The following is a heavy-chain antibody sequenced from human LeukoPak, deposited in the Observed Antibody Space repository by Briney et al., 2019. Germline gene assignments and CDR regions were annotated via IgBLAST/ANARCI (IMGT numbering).Heavy chain of an antibody. V-gene: IGHV1-18*01. CDR1: GYTFTSYG. J-gene: IGHJ4*02. CDR3: ARDHNWDEVVVPAAMLP. Sequence: GASVTVSCKASGYTFTSYGISWVRQAPGQGLEWMGWISAYNGNTNYAQKLQGRVTMTTDTSTSTAYMELRSLRSDDTAVYYCARDHNWDEVVVPAAMLPWGQGTLVTVSS. D-gene: IGHD2-2*01. CDR2: ISAYNGNT.